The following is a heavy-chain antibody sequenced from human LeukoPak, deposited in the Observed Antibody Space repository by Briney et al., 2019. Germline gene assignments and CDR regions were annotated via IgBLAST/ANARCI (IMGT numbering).Heavy chain of an antibody. V-gene: IGHV4-59*01. CDR3: ARRAAAVGIYYMDV. CDR2: IYYSGGT. CDR1: GGSINSYY. Sequence: SETLSLTCTVSGGSINSYYWNWIRQPPGKGLEWIGYIYYSGGTNYNPSLKSRVTIAVDTSKNQFSLKLSSVTAADTAVYYCARRAAAVGIYYMDVWGKGTTVTASS. J-gene: IGHJ6*03. D-gene: IGHD6-13*01.